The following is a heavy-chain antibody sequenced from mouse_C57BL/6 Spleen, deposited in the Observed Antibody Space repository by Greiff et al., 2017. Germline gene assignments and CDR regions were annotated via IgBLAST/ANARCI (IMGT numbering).Heavy chain of an antibody. CDR2: ISPSDSET. V-gene: IGHV1-61*01. D-gene: IGHD3-3*01. CDR3: ARGWVYFDY. J-gene: IGHJ2*01. Sequence: QVQLQQPGAELVRPGSSVKLSCTASGYTFHSYWMDWVKQRPGQGLEWIGNISPSDSETHYNQKFKDKATLTVDKSSSTAYMQLSSLTSEDSAVYYCARGWVYFDYWGQGTTLTVSS. CDR1: GYTFHSYW.